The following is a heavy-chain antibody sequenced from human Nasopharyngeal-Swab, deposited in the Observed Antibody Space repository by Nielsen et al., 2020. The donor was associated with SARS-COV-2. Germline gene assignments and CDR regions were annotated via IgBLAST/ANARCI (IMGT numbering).Heavy chain of an antibody. CDR2: IYYSGST. V-gene: IGHV4-31*02. J-gene: IGHJ5*02. Sequence: WIRQPPGKGLEWIGYIYYSGSTYYNPSLKSRVTISVDTSKNQFSLKLSSVTAAGTAVYYCARGGGYSYGTWVWFDPWGQGTLVTVSS. D-gene: IGHD5-18*01. CDR3: ARGGGYSYGTWVWFDP.